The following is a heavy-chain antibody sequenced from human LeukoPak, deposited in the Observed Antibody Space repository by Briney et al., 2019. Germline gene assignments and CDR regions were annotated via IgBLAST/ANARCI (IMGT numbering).Heavy chain of an antibody. CDR2: INPSGGST. Sequence: ASVKVSCKASGYTFTSYYMHWVRQAPGQGLEWMGIINPSGGSTSYAQKFQGRVTMTRDMSTSTVCMELSSLRSEDTAVYYCARDRFGVVIIGYYFDYWGQGTLVTVSS. J-gene: IGHJ4*02. D-gene: IGHD3-3*01. V-gene: IGHV1-46*01. CDR3: ARDRFGVVIIGYYFDY. CDR1: GYTFTSYY.